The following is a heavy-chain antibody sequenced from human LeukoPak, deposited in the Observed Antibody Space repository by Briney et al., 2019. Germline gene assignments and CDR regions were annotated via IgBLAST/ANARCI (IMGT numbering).Heavy chain of an antibody. CDR3: ARGPYYYASSGYYWFDP. J-gene: IGHJ5*02. D-gene: IGHD3-22*01. V-gene: IGHV4-61*08. CDR1: GGSINTSDYY. Sequence: SETLSLTCTVSGGSINTSDYYWGWIRQPPGKGLEWIGYIYYSGSTNYNPSLKSRVTISVDTSKNQFSLKLSSVTAADTAVYYCARGPYYYASSGYYWFDPWGQGTLVTVSS. CDR2: IYYSGST.